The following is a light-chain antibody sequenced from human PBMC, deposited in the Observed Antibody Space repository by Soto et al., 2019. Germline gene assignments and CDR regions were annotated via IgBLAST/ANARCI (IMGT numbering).Light chain of an antibody. J-gene: IGKJ3*01. V-gene: IGKV3-20*01. CDR3: QQYASSLFT. CDR1: QSVSSSY. Sequence: EIVLTQSPGTLSLSPGERATLSCRASQSVSSSYLAWYQQKPGQAPRLLIYGASSRATGIPDRFSGSGSGTDFTLTISRLEPEAFAVYYCQQYASSLFTFGPGTKVYIK. CDR2: GAS.